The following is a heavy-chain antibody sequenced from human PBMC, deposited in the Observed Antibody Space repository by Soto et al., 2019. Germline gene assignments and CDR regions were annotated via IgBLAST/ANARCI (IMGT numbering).Heavy chain of an antibody. CDR1: GFTFSSYG. D-gene: IGHD6-19*01. V-gene: IGHV3-30*03. J-gene: IGHJ4*02. CDR3: EAAAVAGDALFQY. Sequence: QVQLVESGGGVVQPGRSLRLSCAASGFTFSSYGMHWVRQAPGKGLVCVAVISYDGSNKYYADSVKGRFTISRDNSKNTLYRLWNSLRPEETAVYYCEAAAVAGDALFQYWGQGTLVTVSS. CDR2: ISYDGSNK.